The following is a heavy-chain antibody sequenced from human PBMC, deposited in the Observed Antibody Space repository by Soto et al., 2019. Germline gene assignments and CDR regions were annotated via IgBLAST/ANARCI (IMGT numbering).Heavy chain of an antibody. V-gene: IGHV3-21*01. CDR1: GFTFSSYS. Sequence: GGSLRLSCAASGFTFSSYSMNWVRQAPGKGLEWVSSISSSSSYIYYADSVKGRFTISRDNAKNSLYLQMNSLRAEDTAVYYCARAGDYGDYETRDYYYYMDVWGKGTTVTVSS. CDR3: ARAGDYGDYETRDYYYYMDV. CDR2: ISSSSSYI. D-gene: IGHD4-17*01. J-gene: IGHJ6*03.